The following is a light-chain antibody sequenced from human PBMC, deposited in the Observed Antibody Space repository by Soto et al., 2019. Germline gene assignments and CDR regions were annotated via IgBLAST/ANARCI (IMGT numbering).Light chain of an antibody. Sequence: DIQMTQSHTTLSASVGDRVTITCRASQSISAWLAWYQQKPGKAPKLLIYKASTLESGVPSRFSGSGSGTEFTLTISCLQPDDFATYYCQQYNSYLWTFGQGTKVDI. V-gene: IGKV1-5*03. CDR1: QSISAW. CDR2: KAS. J-gene: IGKJ1*01. CDR3: QQYNSYLWT.